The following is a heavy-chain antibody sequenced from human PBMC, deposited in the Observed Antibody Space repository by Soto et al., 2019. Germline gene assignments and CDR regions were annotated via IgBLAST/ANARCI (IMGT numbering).Heavy chain of an antibody. V-gene: IGHV3-23*01. J-gene: IGHJ4*02. CDR2: ISCCGGSA. CDR3: AKADGQQWLIPPLDN. D-gene: IGHD6-19*01. CDR1: GFNFKKFA. Sequence: GGSLRLSCVASGFNFKKFAMAWVRQAAGEGLEWVSGISCCGGSASYADSVKGRFSIARDDSKNTVSLQLNSLRVEDTAQYYCAKADGQQWLIPPLDNWGQGTLVTVSS.